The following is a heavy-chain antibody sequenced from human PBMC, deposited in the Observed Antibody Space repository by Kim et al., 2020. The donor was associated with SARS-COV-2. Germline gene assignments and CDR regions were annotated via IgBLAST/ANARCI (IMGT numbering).Heavy chain of an antibody. D-gene: IGHD3-16*01. J-gene: IGHJ4*02. CDR3: AKGGPHFMITRFSDY. Sequence: GGSLRLSCEASGFTFSSYAMSWVRQAPGKGLEWVSAISGSGGSTYYADPVKGRFTTSRDNSKNTLYLQMNSQRAEDTAVYYCAKGGPHFMITRFSDYWGQGTLVTVSS. CDR2: ISGSGGST. CDR1: GFTFSSYA. V-gene: IGHV3-23*01.